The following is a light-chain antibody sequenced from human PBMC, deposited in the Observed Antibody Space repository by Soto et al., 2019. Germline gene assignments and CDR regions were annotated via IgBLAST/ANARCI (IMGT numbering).Light chain of an antibody. CDR2: GAS. Sequence: IVMTQSPATLSVSPGERATLSCRASQSVSRNLAWFQQKPGQAPRLLIYGASTRATGIPARFSGSGSGTXXXXXXXSXXXXDXAVXFCQXYDTWPPEGTFGQGTKVEIK. CDR3: QXYDTWPPEGT. J-gene: IGKJ1*01. V-gene: IGKV3-15*01. CDR1: QSVSRN.